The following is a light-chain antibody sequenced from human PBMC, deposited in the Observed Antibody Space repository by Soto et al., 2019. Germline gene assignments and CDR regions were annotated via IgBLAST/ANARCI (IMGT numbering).Light chain of an antibody. CDR3: CSYAGSYTSRV. CDR1: SSDVGGYNY. V-gene: IGLV2-11*01. CDR2: DVS. J-gene: IGLJ1*01. Sequence: QSALTQPRSVSGSPGQSVXISCTGTSSDVGGYNYVSWYQQHPGKAPKLMIYDVSKRPSGVPDRFSGSKSGNTASLTISGLQAEDEADYYCCSYAGSYTSRVFGTGTKLTVL.